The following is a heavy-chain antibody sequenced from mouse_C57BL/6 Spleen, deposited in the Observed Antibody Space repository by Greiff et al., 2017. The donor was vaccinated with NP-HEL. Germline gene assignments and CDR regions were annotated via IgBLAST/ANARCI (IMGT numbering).Heavy chain of an antibody. D-gene: IGHD5-1*01. CDR3: ARSWSNWYFDV. Sequence: QVQLQQPGAELVRPGSSVKLSCKASGYTFTSYWMDWVKQRPGQGLEWIGNIYPSDSETHYNQKFKDKATLTVDKSSSTAYMQLSSLTSEDSAVYYCARSWSNWYFDVWGTGTTVTVSS. V-gene: IGHV1-61*01. CDR2: IYPSDSET. CDR1: GYTFTSYW. J-gene: IGHJ1*03.